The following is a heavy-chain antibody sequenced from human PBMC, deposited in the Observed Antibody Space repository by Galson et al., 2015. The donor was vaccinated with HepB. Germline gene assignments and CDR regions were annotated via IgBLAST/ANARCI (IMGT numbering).Heavy chain of an antibody. V-gene: IGHV1-69*04. CDR3: AREGGLDIVVVAPPNTPRGMDV. CDR1: GGTFSSNA. J-gene: IGHJ6*02. D-gene: IGHD2-15*01. CDR2: IIPILGIS. Sequence: SVKVSCKASGGTFSSNAISWVRQAPGQGLEWMGRIIPILGISNYPQKFQGRVTITADKSTSTAYMELRSLRSDDTAVYYCAREGGLDIVVVAPPNTPRGMDVWGQGTTVTVSS.